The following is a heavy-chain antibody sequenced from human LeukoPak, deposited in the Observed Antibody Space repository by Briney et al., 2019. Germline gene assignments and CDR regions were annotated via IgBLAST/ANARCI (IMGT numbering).Heavy chain of an antibody. CDR1: GYTFTSYD. V-gene: IGHV1-8*01. CDR2: MNPNSGNT. D-gene: IGHD3-16*01. Sequence: ASVKVSCKASGYTFTSYDINWVRQATGQGREWMGWMNPNSGNTGYAQKFQGRVTMTRNTSIGTAYMELSSLRSEDTAVYYCARGRGRLRLGEHGQNWFDSWGQGTLVTVSS. J-gene: IGHJ5*01. CDR3: ARGRGRLRLGEHGQNWFDS.